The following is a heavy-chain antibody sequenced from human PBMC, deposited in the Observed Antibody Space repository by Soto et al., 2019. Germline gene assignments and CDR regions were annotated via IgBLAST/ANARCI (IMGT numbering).Heavy chain of an antibody. V-gene: IGHV1-18*04. CDR2: VNSYDGTT. Sequence: VASVKVSCKTSGYTFTSYPYSWVLQATGQGLEWMGWVNSYDGTTKIAQQFRDRITLTADKSAATVFMELRSLTSDDTAVYYCAREYYGTTTWIDNWGQGTLVTVSS. D-gene: IGHD1-7*01. CDR3: AREYYGTTTWIDN. CDR1: GYTFTSYP. J-gene: IGHJ4*02.